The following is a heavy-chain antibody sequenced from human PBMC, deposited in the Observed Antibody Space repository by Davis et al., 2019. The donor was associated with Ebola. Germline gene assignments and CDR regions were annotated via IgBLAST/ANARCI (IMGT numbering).Heavy chain of an antibody. J-gene: IGHJ4*02. CDR2: INAGNGNT. CDR1: GYTFTSYA. D-gene: IGHD3-10*01. CDR3: ARDSYYYGSGSYSLIVDY. V-gene: IGHV1-3*01. Sequence: ASVKVSCKASGYTFTSYAMHWVRQAPGQRLEWMGWINAGNGNTKYSQNFQGRVTITRDTSASTAYMELSSLRSEDTAVYYCARDSYYYGSGSYSLIVDYWGQGTLVTVSS.